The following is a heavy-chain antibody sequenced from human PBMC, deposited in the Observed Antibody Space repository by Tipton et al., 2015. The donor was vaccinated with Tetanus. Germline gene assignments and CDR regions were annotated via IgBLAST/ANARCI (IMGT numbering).Heavy chain of an antibody. Sequence: GLVKPSETLSLTCTVSRGPISSYYWSWIRQPAGKGLEWIGHISNGNADYVPSLKGRLTLSVDLSKNQISLNLHSVTAADAGFYYCAGGITDGYNRRFDYWGQGILVAVSS. J-gene: IGHJ4*02. D-gene: IGHD5-24*01. CDR3: AGGITDGYNRRFDY. V-gene: IGHV4-4*07. CDR2: ISNGNA. CDR1: RGPISSYY.